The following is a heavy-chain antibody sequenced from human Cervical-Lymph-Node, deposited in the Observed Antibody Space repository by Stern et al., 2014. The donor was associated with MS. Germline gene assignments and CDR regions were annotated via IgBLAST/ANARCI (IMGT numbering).Heavy chain of an antibody. CDR2: ISSSSSYI. CDR3: ASGPLWFGEIDP. V-gene: IGHV3-21*01. D-gene: IGHD3-10*01. CDR1: GFTFSSYS. Sequence: EVQLVESGGGLVKPGGSLRLSCAASGFTFSSYSMNWVRQAPGKGLEWVSSISSSSSYIYYADSVKGRFTISRDNAKNSLYLQMNSLRAEDTAVYYCASGPLWFGEIDPWGQGTLVTVSS. J-gene: IGHJ5*02.